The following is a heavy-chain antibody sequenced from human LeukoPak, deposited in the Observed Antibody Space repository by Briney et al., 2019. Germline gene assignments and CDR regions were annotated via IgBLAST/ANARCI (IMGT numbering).Heavy chain of an antibody. D-gene: IGHD5-24*01. J-gene: IGHJ4*02. CDR1: GFTFSSYG. CDR2: ISYDGSNK. Sequence: PGGSLRLSCAASGFTFSSYGMHWVRQAPGKGLEWVAVISYDGSNKYYADSVKGRFTISRDNAKNSLYLQINSLRAEDTALYYCARGFLQSVYYLDYWGQGTLVTVSS. CDR3: ARGFLQSVYYLDY. V-gene: IGHV3-30*03.